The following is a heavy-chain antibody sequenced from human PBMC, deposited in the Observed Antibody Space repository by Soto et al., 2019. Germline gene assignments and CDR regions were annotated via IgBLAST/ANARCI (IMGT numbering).Heavy chain of an antibody. CDR2: ISSSSSYI. V-gene: IGHV3-21*01. J-gene: IGHJ3*02. D-gene: IGHD1-26*01. Sequence: GGSLRLSCAASGFPFSSYSMNWVRQAPGKGLEWVSSISSSSSYIYYADALKGRFAISREKAKNSLYLQMNILRAEETAVYYCARDTIVGATYAFDIWGQGTMVTVSS. CDR3: ARDTIVGATYAFDI. CDR1: GFPFSSYS.